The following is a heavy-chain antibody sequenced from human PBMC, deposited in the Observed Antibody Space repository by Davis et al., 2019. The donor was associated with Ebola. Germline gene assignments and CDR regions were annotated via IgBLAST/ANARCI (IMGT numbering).Heavy chain of an antibody. CDR3: TAAAGPFDY. D-gene: IGHD6-13*01. J-gene: IGHJ4*02. Sequence: GESLKISCAASGFTFSCSAMHWVRQASGKGLEWVGRIRSKANSYATAYAASVKGRFTISRDDSKNTAYLQMNSLKTEDTAVYYCTAAAGPFDYWGQGTLVTVSS. V-gene: IGHV3-73*01. CDR2: IRSKANSYAT. CDR1: GFTFSCSA.